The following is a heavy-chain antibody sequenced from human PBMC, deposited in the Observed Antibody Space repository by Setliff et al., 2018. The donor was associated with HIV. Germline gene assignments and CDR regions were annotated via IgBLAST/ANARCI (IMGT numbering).Heavy chain of an antibody. D-gene: IGHD5-12*01. CDR2: IYYSGSN. CDR1: GGSVSSTSNY. CDR3: ARVQVGGYNFYFDY. V-gene: IGHV4-39*01. Sequence: PSETLSLTCSVSGGSVSSTSNYWGWIRQPPGKGLEWIGSIYYSGSNYYNPSLKSRVTISVDTSKNQFSLKLSSVTAADTAVYYCARVQVGGYNFYFDYWGQGTLVTVSS. J-gene: IGHJ4*02.